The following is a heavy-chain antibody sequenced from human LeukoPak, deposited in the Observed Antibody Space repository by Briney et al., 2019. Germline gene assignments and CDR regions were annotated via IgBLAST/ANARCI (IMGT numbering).Heavy chain of an antibody. CDR3: ARDLDWLLYDF. D-gene: IGHD3-9*01. Sequence: GGSLRLSCAASGFTFSSYVMHWVRQAPGKGLVWVAGISHDARITTYADSVKGRFTISRDNAKNTLYLQMNSLRAEDTAVYYCARDLDWLLYDFWGQGTLVTVSS. V-gene: IGHV3-74*03. CDR2: ISHDARIT. CDR1: GFTFSSYV. J-gene: IGHJ4*02.